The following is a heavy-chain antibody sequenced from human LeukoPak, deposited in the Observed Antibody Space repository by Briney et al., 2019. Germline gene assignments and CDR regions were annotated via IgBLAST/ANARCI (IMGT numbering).Heavy chain of an antibody. CDR2: IYPVHSDT. V-gene: IGHV5-51*01. CDR1: RYCLTSYL. J-gene: IGHJ3*02. Sequence: EALKNSRMGSRYCLTSYLVCSVRQMPARGVKWMGIIYPVHSDTRYSPFFQGQVTHSAEKSIRPAYLQWSRLEASGTALYYCAISQYYYDSSGSQWDAFDIWGQGTMVNGSS. D-gene: IGHD3-22*01. CDR3: AISQYYYDSSGSQWDAFDI.